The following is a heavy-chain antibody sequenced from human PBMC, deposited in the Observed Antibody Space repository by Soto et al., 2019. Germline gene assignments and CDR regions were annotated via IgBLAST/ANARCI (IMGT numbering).Heavy chain of an antibody. V-gene: IGHV3-33*01. J-gene: IGHJ4*02. CDR3: AITRRPYSSVPFDY. D-gene: IGHD6-19*01. Sequence: QVQLVESGGGVVQPGRSLRLSCVVSGFIFSYYGMQWVRQAPGKGLEWVAVIWYDGNNKYYADSVKGRFTISRDNSKNTLYLQMNSLRAEDTAVYYCAITRRPYSSVPFDYWGQGTLVTVSS. CDR2: IWYDGNNK. CDR1: GFIFSYYG.